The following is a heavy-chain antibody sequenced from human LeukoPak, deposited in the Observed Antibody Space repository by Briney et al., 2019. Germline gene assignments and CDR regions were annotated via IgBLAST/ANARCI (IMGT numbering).Heavy chain of an antibody. J-gene: IGHJ3*02. V-gene: IGHV1-2*02. CDR3: AREGLGDPGAFDI. CDR1: GYTFTSYY. Sequence: ASVKVSCKASGYTFTSYYMHWVRQAPGQGLEWMGWINPNSGGTNYAQKFQGRVTMTRDTSISTAYMELSRLRSDDTAVYYCAREGLGDPGAFDIWGQGTMVTVSS. CDR2: INPNSGGT. D-gene: IGHD3-16*01.